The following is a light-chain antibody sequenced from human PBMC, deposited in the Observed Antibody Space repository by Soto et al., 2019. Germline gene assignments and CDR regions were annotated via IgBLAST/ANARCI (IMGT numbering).Light chain of an antibody. CDR2: GAS. CDR1: QSVSSN. Sequence: EIVMTQSPATLSVSPGERATLSCRASQSVSSNLVWYQQKPGQAPRLLIYGASTRATGIPARFSGSGSGTEFTLTISSLQSEDFAVYYCQQYNNWPPFMYTFGQGTKVDIK. V-gene: IGKV3-15*01. J-gene: IGKJ2*01. CDR3: QQYNNWPPFMYT.